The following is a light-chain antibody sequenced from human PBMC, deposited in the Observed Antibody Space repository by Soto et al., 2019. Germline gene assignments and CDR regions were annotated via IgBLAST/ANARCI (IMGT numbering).Light chain of an antibody. V-gene: IGKV1-5*03. CDR2: KAS. J-gene: IGKJ1*01. CDR1: QSISSW. CDR3: QQYNSYLT. Sequence: DIQMTQSPSTLSASVGDRVTITCRASQSISSWLAWYQQKPGKAPKLLTYKASSLESGVPSRFSGSGSGTEFTLTISSLQPDDFATYYCQQYNSYLTFGQGTKVDIK.